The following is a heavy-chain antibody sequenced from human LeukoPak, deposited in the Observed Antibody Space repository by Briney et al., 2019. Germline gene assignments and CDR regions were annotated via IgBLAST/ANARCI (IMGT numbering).Heavy chain of an antibody. D-gene: IGHD4-17*01. CDR1: GFTLSSNW. J-gene: IGHJ4*02. CDR3: ARGRYGDYF. CDR2: INSDGSSS. V-gene: IGHV3-74*03. Sequence: GGSLRLSCAASGFTLSSNWMYWVRQAPGKGLVWVSRINSDGSSSTYADSVKGRFTISRDDAKNTLYLQMHSLRAEDTAMYYCARGRYGDYFWGQGTQVTVSS.